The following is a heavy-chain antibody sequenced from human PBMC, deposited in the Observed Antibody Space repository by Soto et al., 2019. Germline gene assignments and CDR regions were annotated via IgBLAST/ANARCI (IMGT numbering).Heavy chain of an antibody. CDR3: ARVKSRRDYDFWSGSYYYYGMDV. Sequence: ASVKVSCKASGYTFTSYDINWVRQATGQGLEWMGWMNPNSGNTGYAQKFQGRVTMTRKTSISTAYMELSSLRSEDTAVYYCARVKSRRDYDFWSGSYYYYGMDVWGQGTTVTVSS. CDR1: GYTFTSYD. V-gene: IGHV1-8*01. CDR2: MNPNSGNT. D-gene: IGHD3-3*01. J-gene: IGHJ6*02.